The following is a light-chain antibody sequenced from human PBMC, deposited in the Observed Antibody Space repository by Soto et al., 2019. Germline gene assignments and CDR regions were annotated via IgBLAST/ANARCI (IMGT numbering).Light chain of an antibody. CDR2: DAS. Sequence: EIVLTQSPATLSLSPGESATLSCRASQSVSSYLAWYQQKPGQAPRLLIYDASNRATGIPARFSGSGSGTDFTLTISSQPPEDFAVYYCQQRSNWPLTFGGGTKVEIK. V-gene: IGKV3-11*01. CDR3: QQRSNWPLT. J-gene: IGKJ4*01. CDR1: QSVSSY.